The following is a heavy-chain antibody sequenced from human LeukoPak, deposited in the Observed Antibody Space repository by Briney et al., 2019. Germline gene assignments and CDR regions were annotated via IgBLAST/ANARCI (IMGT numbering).Heavy chain of an antibody. J-gene: IGHJ5*02. Sequence: KAGGSLRLSCAASGFSFSDYYMSWVRQAPGKGLEWISYITTSGSSTKYADSVKGRFTISRDNAKNSVVLQMNSLRAEDTAVYYCTRERRGSYYASESWGQGTLVSVSS. CDR1: GFSFSDYY. CDR2: ITTSGSST. CDR3: TRERRGSYYASES. V-gene: IGHV3-11*01. D-gene: IGHD3-16*01.